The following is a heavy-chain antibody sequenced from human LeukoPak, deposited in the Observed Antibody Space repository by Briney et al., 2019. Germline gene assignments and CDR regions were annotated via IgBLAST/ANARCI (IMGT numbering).Heavy chain of an antibody. CDR3: ARDTWGYFDL. CDR2: IKQGGREK. Sequence: GGSLRLSCAGSGFTFSSYWMSWVRQAPGKGWEWVANIKQGGREKFYVDSVKGRLTISRDNAKNSLYLQMNSSRPGDTAVNDCARDTWGYFDLWGRGTQVTVSS. J-gene: IGHJ2*01. V-gene: IGHV3-7*04. D-gene: IGHD7-27*01. CDR1: GFTFSSYW.